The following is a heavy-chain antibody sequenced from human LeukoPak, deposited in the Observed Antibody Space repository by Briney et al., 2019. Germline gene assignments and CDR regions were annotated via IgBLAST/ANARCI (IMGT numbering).Heavy chain of an antibody. Sequence: PGGSLRLSCAASGFTFSSFQMTWVRQAPGKGLEWVSYIGGGDSQIFYADSVKGRFTTSRDNAENSLYLQMSSLRAEATAIYYCARWGHSDYSSFPTKFDYWGQGTLVTVSS. D-gene: IGHD4-11*01. CDR1: GFTFSSFQ. CDR2: IGGGDSQI. CDR3: ARWGHSDYSSFPTKFDY. J-gene: IGHJ4*02. V-gene: IGHV3-48*03.